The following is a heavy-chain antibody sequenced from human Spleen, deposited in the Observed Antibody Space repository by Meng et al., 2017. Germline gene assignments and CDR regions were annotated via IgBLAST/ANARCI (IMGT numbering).Heavy chain of an antibody. D-gene: IGHD2-2*01. CDR1: GYTFTGHY. Sequence: SVKVSCKASGYTFTGHYIHWVRQAPGPGLQWMGGINAVFGTTNYAQKFQDRVTITSDESTSTVYMELTRLTSEDTAVYFCARKAGNCISTTCYSLDYWGQGTLVTVSS. CDR3: ARKAGNCISTTCYSLDY. V-gene: IGHV1-69*13. J-gene: IGHJ4*02. CDR2: INAVFGTT.